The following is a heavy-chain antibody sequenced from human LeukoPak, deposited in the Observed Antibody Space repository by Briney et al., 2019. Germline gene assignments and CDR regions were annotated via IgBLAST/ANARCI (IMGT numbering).Heavy chain of an antibody. J-gene: IGHJ4*01. D-gene: IGHD3-3*01. V-gene: IGHV1-18*01. CDR1: GYTFKRYG. CDR2: IDPSNGKI. Sequence: ASVKVSCKASGYTFKRYGICWVRQAPGQGLEWIGWIDPSNGKIKYAEKLQGRVTMTTDTSTSTAYMDLRSLRSDDAAVYYCARDGVSGYFGYWSRGTLVTVSS. CDR3: ARDGVSGYFGY.